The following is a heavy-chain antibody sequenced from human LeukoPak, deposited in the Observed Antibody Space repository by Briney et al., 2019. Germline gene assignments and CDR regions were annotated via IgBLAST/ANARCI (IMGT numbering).Heavy chain of an antibody. CDR1: GGSFSGYY. V-gene: IGHV4-34*01. J-gene: IGHJ4*02. CDR2: INHSGST. D-gene: IGHD4-17*01. Sequence: SETLSLTCAVYGGSFSGYYWSWIRQPPGKGLEWIGEINHSGSTNYNPSLKSRVTISVDTSKNQFSLKLSSVTAADTAVYYCARGHDYGDYHFDYWGQGTLVTASS. CDR3: ARGHDYGDYHFDY.